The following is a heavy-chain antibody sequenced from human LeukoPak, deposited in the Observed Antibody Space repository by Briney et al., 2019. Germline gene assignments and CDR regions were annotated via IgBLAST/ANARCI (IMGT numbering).Heavy chain of an antibody. CDR3: AKLDPYYYDYIDV. J-gene: IGHJ6*03. CDR1: GFPFSSYA. V-gene: IGHV3-23*01. D-gene: IGHD2-2*03. Sequence: QAGGSLRLSCAASGFPFSSYAMSWVRQAPGQGLDWVSAISVSGGSTYYEDSAKDRCTIIRDNSKNTLYLQRNALRAEDTAVYYCAKLDPYYYDYIDVWGKGTTVTVSS. CDR2: ISVSGGST.